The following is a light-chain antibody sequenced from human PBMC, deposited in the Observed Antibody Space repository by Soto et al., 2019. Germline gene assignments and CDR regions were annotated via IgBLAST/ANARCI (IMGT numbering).Light chain of an antibody. CDR1: QSVSSN. V-gene: IGKV3-15*01. Sequence: EIVMTQSPATLSVSPGERATLSCRASQSVSSNLAWYQQKPGQAPRLLIYGASTRATGIPARFSGSGSGTEFTLTISSLQSEDFAVYYCQQYFEWPPMTFGQGTKVDI. CDR3: QQYFEWPPMT. J-gene: IGKJ1*01. CDR2: GAS.